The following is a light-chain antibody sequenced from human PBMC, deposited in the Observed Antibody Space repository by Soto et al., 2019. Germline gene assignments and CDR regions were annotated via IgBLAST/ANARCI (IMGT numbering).Light chain of an antibody. V-gene: IGKV1-5*03. J-gene: IGKJ1*01. CDR2: KAS. CDR1: QTISSW. Sequence: DIQMTQSPSTLSGSVGDRVTITCRASQTISSWLAWYQQKPGKAPKLPIYKASTLKSGVPSRFSGSGCGTEFALTISSLQPDDFATYYCQHYNSYSEAFGQGTKVDIK. CDR3: QHYNSYSEA.